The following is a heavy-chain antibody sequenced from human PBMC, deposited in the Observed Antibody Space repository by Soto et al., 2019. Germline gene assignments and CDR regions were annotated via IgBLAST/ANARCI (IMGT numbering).Heavy chain of an antibody. D-gene: IGHD3-22*01. Sequence: GGSLRLSCAASGFTFSSYGMHWVRQAPGKGLEWVAVISYDGSNKYYADSVKGRFTISRDNSKNTLYLQMNSLRAEDTAVYYCAKDPSSGYFVYYFDYWGQGTLVTVSS. CDR1: GFTFSSYG. CDR2: ISYDGSNK. CDR3: AKDPSSGYFVYYFDY. J-gene: IGHJ4*02. V-gene: IGHV3-30*18.